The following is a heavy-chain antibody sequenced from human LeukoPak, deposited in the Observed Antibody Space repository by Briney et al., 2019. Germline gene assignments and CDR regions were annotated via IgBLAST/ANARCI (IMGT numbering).Heavy chain of an antibody. D-gene: IGHD6-13*01. Sequence: ASVKVSCKASGYTFTGYYMHWVRQAPGHGLEWMGWINPNSGGTNYAQKFQGRVTMTRDTSISTAYMELSRLRSDDTAVYYCARDLRSGTYYYYYYGMDVWGQGTTVTVSS. V-gene: IGHV1-2*02. J-gene: IGHJ6*02. CDR2: INPNSGGT. CDR1: GYTFTGYY. CDR3: ARDLRSGTYYYYYYGMDV.